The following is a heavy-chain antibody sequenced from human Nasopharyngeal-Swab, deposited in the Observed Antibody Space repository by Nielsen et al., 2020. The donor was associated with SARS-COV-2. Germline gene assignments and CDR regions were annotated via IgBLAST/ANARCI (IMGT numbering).Heavy chain of an antibody. Sequence: MVCCWASCGSFISYAVSWARQAPGQGLEWMGGIIPIFGTANYAQKFQGRVTITRDTSASTAYMELSSLRSEDTAVYYCARSTYYYDSSGYSFDYWGQGTLVTVSS. CDR1: CGSFISYA. V-gene: IGHV1-69*05. CDR3: ARSTYYYDSSGYSFDY. J-gene: IGHJ4*02. CDR2: IIPIFGTA. D-gene: IGHD3-22*01.